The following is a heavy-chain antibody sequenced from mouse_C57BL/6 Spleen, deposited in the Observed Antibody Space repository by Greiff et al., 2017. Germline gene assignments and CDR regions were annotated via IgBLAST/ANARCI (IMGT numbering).Heavy chain of an antibody. D-gene: IGHD1-1*01. V-gene: IGHV1-82*01. CDR2: IYPGDGDT. CDR1: GYAFSSSW. J-gene: IGHJ2*01. Sequence: QVQLQQSGPELVKPGASVKISCKASGYAFSSSWMNWVKQRPGKGLEWIGRIYPGDGDTNYNGKFKGKATLTADKSSSPAYMQLSSLTSEDSAVYFCARSNYYGSSYDYFDYWGQGTTLTVSS. CDR3: ARSNYYGSSYDYFDY.